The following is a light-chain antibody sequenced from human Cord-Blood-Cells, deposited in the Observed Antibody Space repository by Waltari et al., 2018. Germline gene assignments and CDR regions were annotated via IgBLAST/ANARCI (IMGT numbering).Light chain of an antibody. CDR3: AAWDDSLSAWV. CDR1: SSNIGSNY. CDR2: RNN. J-gene: IGLJ3*02. V-gene: IGLV1-47*01. Sequence: QSVLTQPPSASGTPGQMVTISCSGSSSNIGSNYVYWYQQLPGTAPKLLIYRNNRRPSGVPDRFSGSKSGTSASLAISGLRSEDEADYYCAAWDDSLSAWVFGGGTKLTVL.